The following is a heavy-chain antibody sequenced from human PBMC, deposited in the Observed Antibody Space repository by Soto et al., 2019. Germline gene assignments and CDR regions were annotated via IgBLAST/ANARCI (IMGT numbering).Heavy chain of an antibody. V-gene: IGHV4-39*01. Sequence: PSETLSLTCTVSGGSISSSSYYWGWIRQPPGKGLEWIGSIYYSGSTYYNPSLKSRVTISVDTSKNQFSLKLSSVTAADTAVYNCVGWYYDILTGYYNPNFDYWGQGTLVTVSS. CDR3: VGWYYDILTGYYNPNFDY. J-gene: IGHJ4*02. D-gene: IGHD3-9*01. CDR1: GGSISSSSYY. CDR2: IYYSGST.